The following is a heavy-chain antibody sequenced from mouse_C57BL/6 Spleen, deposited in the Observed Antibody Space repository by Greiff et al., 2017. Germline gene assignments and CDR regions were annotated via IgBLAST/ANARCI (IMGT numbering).Heavy chain of an antibody. V-gene: IGHV1-39*01. CDR2: INPNYGTT. D-gene: IGHD1-1*01. Sequence: VQLQQSGPELVKPGASVKISCKASGYSFTDYNMNWVKQSNGKSLEWIGVINPNYGTTSYNQKFKGKDTLTVGQSSGTAYMQLNSLTSEDSSVYYCANYGSVYYYAMDYWGQGTSVTASS. CDR3: ANYGSVYYYAMDY. CDR1: GYSFTDYN. J-gene: IGHJ4*01.